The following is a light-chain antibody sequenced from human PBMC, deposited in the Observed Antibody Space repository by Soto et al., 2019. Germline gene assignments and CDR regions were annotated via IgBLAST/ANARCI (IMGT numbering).Light chain of an antibody. CDR3: QQYGDFYST. Sequence: IQVTQSPSSLSASVGDTVTITCRASRFTRIWLAWYQQRPGSAPKLLIYQASSLNSGVPSRFSGSGSGTDFTLTIRSLQPDDSATYYCQQYGDFYSTFGQGTKV. CDR2: QAS. CDR1: RFTRIW. J-gene: IGKJ1*01. V-gene: IGKV1-5*03.